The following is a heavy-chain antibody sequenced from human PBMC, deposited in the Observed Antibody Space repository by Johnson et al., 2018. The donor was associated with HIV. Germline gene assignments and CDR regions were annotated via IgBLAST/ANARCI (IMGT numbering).Heavy chain of an antibody. D-gene: IGHD6-13*01. CDR2: ISFDGSNK. Sequence: QVQLVESGGGVVQPGRSLTLSCAASGFPFRDSAMHWVRQAPGKGLDWVAVISFDGSNKYYADSVRGRFPISRDNSKNTLYLQMNSLRAEDTAVYYCAREGEGYSSSWYDAFDIWGQGTMVTVSS. CDR1: GFPFRDSA. CDR3: AREGEGYSSSWYDAFDI. J-gene: IGHJ3*02. V-gene: IGHV3-30*04.